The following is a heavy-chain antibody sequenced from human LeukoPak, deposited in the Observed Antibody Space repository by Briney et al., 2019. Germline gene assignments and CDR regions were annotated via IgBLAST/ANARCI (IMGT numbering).Heavy chain of an antibody. Sequence: GGPLRLSCAASGFTLSEYYMSWVRQATGKGLEWISYIRDSGSSIYYADSVKGRFTISRDNAKNSLYLQMDSLRAEDTAVYYCARVYIAYDYWGQGALVTISS. CDR2: IRDSGSSI. D-gene: IGHD2-15*01. CDR1: GFTLSEYY. J-gene: IGHJ4*02. CDR3: ARVYIAYDY. V-gene: IGHV3-11*01.